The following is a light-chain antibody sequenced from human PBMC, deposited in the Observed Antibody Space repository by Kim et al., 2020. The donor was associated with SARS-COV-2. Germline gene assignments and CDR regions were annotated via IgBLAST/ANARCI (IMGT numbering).Light chain of an antibody. J-gene: IGKJ2*01. Sequence: VSPGERAPLSCRASQSVSVSLAWYQQKPGRAPRLLISGASTRADGVPARFSGSGSGTEFTLSISGLQSEDFAIYYCQQYNNWPYTVGQGTKLEI. CDR2: GAS. CDR3: QQYNNWPYT. V-gene: IGKV3-15*01. CDR1: QSVSVS.